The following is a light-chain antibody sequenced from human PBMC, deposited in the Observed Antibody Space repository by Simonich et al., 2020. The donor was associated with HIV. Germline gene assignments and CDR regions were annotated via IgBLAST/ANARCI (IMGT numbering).Light chain of an antibody. CDR2: GAS. Sequence: EIVMTQSPATLSVSPGERATLTCRASQSVSSNLAWYQQKPCQAPRLLIYGASTSATGIPARFSGSGSGTEFTLTISSLQPEDFATYYCQQYNSYPITFGQGTRLEIK. CDR3: QQYNSYPIT. CDR1: QSVSSN. J-gene: IGKJ5*01. V-gene: IGKV3-15*01.